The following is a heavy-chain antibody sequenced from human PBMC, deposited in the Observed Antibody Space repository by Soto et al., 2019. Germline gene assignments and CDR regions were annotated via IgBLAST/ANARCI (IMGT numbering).Heavy chain of an antibody. Sequence: GGSLRLPCTDSGFSLNTYVMDWVRQVPGKGLEWVARILYDGSKEYYADPVKGRFTISRDNSKNTLYLQMDRLRVEDTAVYFCAKGLALMADHWGQGTPVTVSS. D-gene: IGHD2-21*01. V-gene: IGHV3-30*18. J-gene: IGHJ4*02. CDR3: AKGLALMADH. CDR1: GFSLNTYV. CDR2: ILYDGSKE.